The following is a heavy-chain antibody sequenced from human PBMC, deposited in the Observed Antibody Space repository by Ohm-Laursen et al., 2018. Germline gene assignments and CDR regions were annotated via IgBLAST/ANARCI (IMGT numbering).Heavy chain of an antibody. Sequence: SLRLSCAAPGFTFSSYAMSWVRQAPGKGLEWVSVIRGSGGSTYYADSVKGRFTISRDNSKDTLHLQMNSLRDEDTALYYCARLNEEEIALTGPFDYWGQGTLVTVSS. CDR3: ARLNEEEIALTGPFDY. CDR2: IRGSGGST. J-gene: IGHJ4*02. D-gene: IGHD6-19*01. CDR1: GFTFSSYA. V-gene: IGHV3-23*01.